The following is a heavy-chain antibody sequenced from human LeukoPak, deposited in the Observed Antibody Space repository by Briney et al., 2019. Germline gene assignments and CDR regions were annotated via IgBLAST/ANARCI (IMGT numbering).Heavy chain of an antibody. CDR1: GFTFSTFP. J-gene: IGHJ4*02. D-gene: IGHD6-19*01. Sequence: GGSLRLSCSASGFTFSTFPMHWVRQAPGKGLEYVSGITSNGGSTYYADSVKGRFTISRDNSKNTLYLQMNSLRAEDTAVYYCAKDRGIAVAGATNYFDYWGQGTLVTVSS. V-gene: IGHV3-64*04. CDR2: ITSNGGST. CDR3: AKDRGIAVAGATNYFDY.